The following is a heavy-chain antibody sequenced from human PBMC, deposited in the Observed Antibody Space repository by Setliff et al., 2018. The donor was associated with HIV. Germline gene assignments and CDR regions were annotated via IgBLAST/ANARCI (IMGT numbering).Heavy chain of an antibody. CDR2: ISSKRTSI. D-gene: IGHD4-17*01. J-gene: IGHJ6*03. CDR3: ARGPTTVTNYYYYYMNV. V-gene: IGHV3-48*01. CDR1: GFTFGDFC. Sequence: GGSLRLSCAASGFTFGDFCMNWVRQAPGKGLEWISYISSKRTSIYYADSVKGRFTISRDNDRNSLYLQMNGLRAEETAVYYCARGPTTVTNYYYYYMNVWGKGTTVTVSS.